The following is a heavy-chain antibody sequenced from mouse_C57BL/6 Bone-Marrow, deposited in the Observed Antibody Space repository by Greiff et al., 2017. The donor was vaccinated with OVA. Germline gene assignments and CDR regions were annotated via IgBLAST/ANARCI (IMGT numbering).Heavy chain of an antibody. CDR2: IRSKSSNYAT. Sequence: EVHLVESGGGLVQPKGSLKLSCAASGFTFNTYAMHWVRQAPGKGLEWVARIRSKSSNYATYYADSVKDRFTISRDDSQSMLYLQMNNLKTEDTAMYYCVRAPNWDGYWYFDVWGTGTTVTVSS. J-gene: IGHJ1*03. CDR1: GFTFNTYA. V-gene: IGHV10-3*01. D-gene: IGHD4-1*01. CDR3: VRAPNWDGYWYFDV.